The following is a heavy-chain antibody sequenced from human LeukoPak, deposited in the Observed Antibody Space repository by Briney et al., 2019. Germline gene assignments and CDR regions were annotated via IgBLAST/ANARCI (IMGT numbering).Heavy chain of an antibody. Sequence: SVKVPCKASGGTFSSYAISWVRQAPGQGLEWMGGIIPIFGTANYAQKFQGRVTITADESTSTASMELSSLRSEDTAVYYCVVDSSGSLDYWGQGTLVTVSS. J-gene: IGHJ4*02. CDR1: GGTFSSYA. D-gene: IGHD3-22*01. V-gene: IGHV1-69*13. CDR3: VVDSSGSLDY. CDR2: IIPIFGTA.